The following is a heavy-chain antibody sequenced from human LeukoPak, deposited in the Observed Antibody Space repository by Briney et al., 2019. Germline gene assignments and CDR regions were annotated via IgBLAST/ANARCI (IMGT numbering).Heavy chain of an antibody. CDR2: IHSSGST. CDR1: GGSIRNYY. CDR3: ARLGVVIDDAFDI. V-gene: IGHV4-4*07. D-gene: IGHD3-3*01. J-gene: IGHJ3*02. Sequence: WETLSLTCSVSGGSIRNYYWNWIRQSAGRGLELIGRIHSSGSTYYNPSLKSRVTISVDTSKNQFSLKLSSVTAADTAVYYCARLGVVIDDAFDIWGQGTMVTVST.